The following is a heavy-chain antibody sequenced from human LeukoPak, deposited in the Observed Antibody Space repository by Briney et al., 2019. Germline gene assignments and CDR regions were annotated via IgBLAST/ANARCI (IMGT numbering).Heavy chain of an antibody. D-gene: IGHD3-10*01. V-gene: IGHV3-74*01. CDR1: GLTASSNW. Sequence: GGSLRLSCAASGLTASSNWMHWVRQAPGKGLVWVSRINSDGSDTRYADSVKGRFTISRDNSKNTLYLQMNSLRAEDTAVYYCAKGSGNFYYGLDVWGQGATVTVSS. J-gene: IGHJ6*02. CDR2: INSDGSDT. CDR3: AKGSGNFYYGLDV.